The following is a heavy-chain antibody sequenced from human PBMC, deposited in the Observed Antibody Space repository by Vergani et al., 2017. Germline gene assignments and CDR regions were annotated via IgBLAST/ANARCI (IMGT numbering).Heavy chain of an antibody. CDR3: ARVAVSGFLDY. CDR2: INSNSGSP. D-gene: IGHD6-19*01. J-gene: IGHJ4*02. CDR1: GYDINNYA. V-gene: IGHV7-4-1*02. Sequence: QIHLVQSGSELKKPGASVKVSCKASGYDINNYALTWVRQAPGQGAEWMGWINSNSGSPTYAQAFTGRFVFSLDTSVNTAYLQINGLQSDDTAVYFCARVAVSGFLDYWCQGTQVTVSS.